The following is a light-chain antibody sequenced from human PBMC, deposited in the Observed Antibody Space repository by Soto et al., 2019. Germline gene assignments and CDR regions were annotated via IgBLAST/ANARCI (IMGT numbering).Light chain of an antibody. CDR1: ESVSSN. CDR2: GAS. Sequence: ETVMTQSPATLSVSPGERATLSCRASESVSSNLAWYQQQPGQAPRLLIYGASTRATGIPARFSGTGSGTDFTLTISRLEPEDFAVYYCQQYGRSSTFGQGTKVDIK. CDR3: QQYGRSST. J-gene: IGKJ2*01. V-gene: IGKV3-15*01.